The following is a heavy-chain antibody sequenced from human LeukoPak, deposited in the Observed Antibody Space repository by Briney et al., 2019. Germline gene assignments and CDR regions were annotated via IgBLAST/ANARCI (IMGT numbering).Heavy chain of an antibody. D-gene: IGHD1-26*01. J-gene: IGHJ4*02. Sequence: PWGSLRLSCAASGFTFSSYSMNWVRQAPGKGLEWVSSISSSSSTIYYADSVKGRFTISRDNAKNSLYLQMNSLRAEDTAVYYCASSGIYRGLFDYWGQGTLVTVSS. CDR2: ISSSSSTI. CDR1: GFTFSSYS. CDR3: ASSGIYRGLFDY. V-gene: IGHV3-48*01.